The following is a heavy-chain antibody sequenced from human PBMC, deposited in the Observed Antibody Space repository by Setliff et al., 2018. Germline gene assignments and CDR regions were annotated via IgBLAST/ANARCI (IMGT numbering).Heavy chain of an antibody. J-gene: IGHJ6*03. D-gene: IGHD1-26*01. CDR2: ISGSGSAT. Sequence: ETLSLTCTVSGGSISSSSYYWGWIRQAPGKGLEWVSSISGSGSATYYADSLKGRFTILRDNSKNTVYLQMNSLRAGDTAIYYCAKCEAHSGSFYGNYYYMDVWGKGTPVTVSS. V-gene: IGHV3-23*01. CDR3: AKCEAHSGSFYGNYYYMDV. CDR1: GGSISSSSYY.